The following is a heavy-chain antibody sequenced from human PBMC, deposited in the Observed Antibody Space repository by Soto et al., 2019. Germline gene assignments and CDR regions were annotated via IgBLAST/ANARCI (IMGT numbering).Heavy chain of an antibody. CDR1: GYMFTSYF. CDR3: ERPEMIDHGDFDI. V-gene: IGHV5-51*01. D-gene: IGHD2-21*01. J-gene: IGHJ3*02. Sequence: GDSVKVSCKFSGYMFTSYFSFWVRQMPGKGLEWMCIIYPGDSYTRYSPSFQGHVTISADKSISTAYLKWSSLKASDTAMYYCERPEMIDHGDFDICGQVRMVTVSS. CDR2: IYPGDSYT.